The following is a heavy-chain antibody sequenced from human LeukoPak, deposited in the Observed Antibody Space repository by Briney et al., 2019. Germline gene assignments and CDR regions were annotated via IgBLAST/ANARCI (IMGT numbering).Heavy chain of an antibody. CDR3: ARDYRWSSSWGGMDY. V-gene: IGHV1-18*01. Sequence: ASVKVSCKASGHTFTSYGISWVRQAPGQGLEWMGWISAYNGNTNYAQKLQGRVTMTTDTSTSTAYMELRSLRSDDTAVYYCARDYRWSSSWGGMDYWGQGTLVTVSS. CDR2: ISAYNGNT. CDR1: GHTFTSYG. J-gene: IGHJ4*02. D-gene: IGHD6-13*01.